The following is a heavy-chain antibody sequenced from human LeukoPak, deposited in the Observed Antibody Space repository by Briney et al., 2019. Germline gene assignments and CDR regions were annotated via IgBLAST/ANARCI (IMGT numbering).Heavy chain of an antibody. J-gene: IGHJ4*02. Sequence: GGTLRLSCAASGFTFSNYAMNWVRQAPGKGLEWVSAISGSGANTYYADSVKGRLTISRDNSKSTLYLQMNSLRAEDTALYYCAKPAKTDYADFWGQGTLVTVSS. CDR3: AKPAKTDYADF. D-gene: IGHD1-14*01. CDR2: ISGSGANT. CDR1: GFTFSNYA. V-gene: IGHV3-23*01.